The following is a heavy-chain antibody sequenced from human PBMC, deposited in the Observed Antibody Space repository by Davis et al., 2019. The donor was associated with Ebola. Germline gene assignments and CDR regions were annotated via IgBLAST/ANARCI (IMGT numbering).Heavy chain of an antibody. Sequence: GESLKISCKGSGYSFTSYWIGWVRQMPGKGLEWMGIIYPGDSDTRYSPSFQGQVTISADKSISTAYLQWSSLKASDTAMYYCARQDHYHDSSGYYLYYFDYWGQGTLVTVSS. CDR1: GYSFTSYW. CDR3: ARQDHYHDSSGYYLYYFDY. V-gene: IGHV5-51*01. CDR2: IYPGDSDT. D-gene: IGHD3-22*01. J-gene: IGHJ4*02.